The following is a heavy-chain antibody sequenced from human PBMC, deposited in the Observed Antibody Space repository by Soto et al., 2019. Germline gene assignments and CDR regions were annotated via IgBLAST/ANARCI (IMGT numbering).Heavy chain of an antibody. V-gene: IGHV3-53*01. CDR1: VFTVSSNY. Sequence: PWWSLRLSCSASVFTVSSNYMSWLRQAPGKGLEWVSVIYSGGSTYYADSVKGRFTISRDNSKNTLYLQMNSLRAEDTAVYYCARDVRYCSGGSCKTSRRYYYYGMDVWGQGTTVTVSS. CDR2: IYSGGST. CDR3: ARDVRYCSGGSCKTSRRYYYYGMDV. D-gene: IGHD2-15*01. J-gene: IGHJ6*02.